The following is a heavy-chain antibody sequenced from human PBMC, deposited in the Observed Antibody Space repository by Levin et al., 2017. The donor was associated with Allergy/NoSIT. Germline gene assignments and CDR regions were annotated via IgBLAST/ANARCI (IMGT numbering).Heavy chain of an antibody. CDR1: GGSISSYY. D-gene: IGHD2-2*01. V-gene: IGHV4-59*01. J-gene: IGHJ6*02. CDR3: AGGVDCSSTSCYYYYYGMDG. CDR2: IYYSGST. Sequence: SETLSLTCTVSGGSISSYYWSWIRQPPGKGLEWIGYIYYSGSTNYNPSLKSRVTISVDTSKNQFSLKLSSVTAADTAVYYCAGGVDCSSTSCYYYYYGMDGWGQGTTVTVSS.